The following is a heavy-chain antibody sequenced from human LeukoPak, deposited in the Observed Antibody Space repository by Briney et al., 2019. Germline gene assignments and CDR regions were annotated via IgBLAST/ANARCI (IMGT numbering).Heavy chain of an antibody. V-gene: IGHV4-59*01. CDR2: IYYSGSA. J-gene: IGHJ4*02. Sequence: SGPTLVKPSETLSLTCTVSGGSISSYYWSWIRQPPGKGLEWIGYIYYSGSANYNPSLKSRVTISVDTSRNRFSLKLRSVTAADTAVYYCARAGQHYYDSSGHLDYWGQGTLVTVSS. CDR3: ARAGQHYYDSSGHLDY. CDR1: GGSISSYY. D-gene: IGHD3-22*01.